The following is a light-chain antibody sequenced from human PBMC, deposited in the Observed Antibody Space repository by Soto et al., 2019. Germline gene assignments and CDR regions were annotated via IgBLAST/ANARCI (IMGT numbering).Light chain of an antibody. J-gene: IGLJ1*01. Sequence: QSVLTQPASVSGSPGQSITISCTGTSSDVGSYNLVSWYQQHPGKAPKLMIYEGSKRPSGVSNRFSGSKSGNTASLTISGLQAEDEADYYCCSYAGSSIFYVFGTGT. V-gene: IGLV2-23*01. CDR1: SSDVGSYNL. CDR2: EGS. CDR3: CSYAGSSIFYV.